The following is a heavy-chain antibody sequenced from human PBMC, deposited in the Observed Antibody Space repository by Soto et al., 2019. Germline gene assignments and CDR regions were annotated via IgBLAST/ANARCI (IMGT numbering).Heavy chain of an antibody. Sequence: GGSLRLSCAASGFTFSSYAMHWVRQAPGKGLEWVAVISYDGSNKYYADSVKGRFTISRDNSKNTLYLQMNSLRAEDTAVYYCAREVGYYYDSSGTDPGAFDIWGQGTMVTVS. V-gene: IGHV3-30-3*01. CDR3: AREVGYYYDSSGTDPGAFDI. J-gene: IGHJ3*02. D-gene: IGHD3-22*01. CDR1: GFTFSSYA. CDR2: ISYDGSNK.